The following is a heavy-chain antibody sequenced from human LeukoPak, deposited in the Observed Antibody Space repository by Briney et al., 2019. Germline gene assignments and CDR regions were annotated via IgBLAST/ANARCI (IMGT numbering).Heavy chain of an antibody. Sequence: SETLSLTCAVYGGSFSGYYWSWIRQPPGKGLEWIGEINHSGNTNYNPSLKSRVTISVDTSKNQFSLKPSSVTAADTAFYYCARAESGSYPTDSWGQGTLVTVSS. CDR1: GGSFSGYY. D-gene: IGHD1-26*01. V-gene: IGHV4-34*01. J-gene: IGHJ4*02. CDR2: INHSGNT. CDR3: ARAESGSYPTDS.